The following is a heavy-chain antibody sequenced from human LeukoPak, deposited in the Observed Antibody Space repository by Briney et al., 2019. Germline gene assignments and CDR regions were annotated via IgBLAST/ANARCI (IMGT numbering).Heavy chain of an antibody. Sequence: PSETLSLTCAVYGGSFSGYYWSWIRQPPGKGLEWIGEINHSGSTNYNPSLKSRVTISVDTSKNQFSLKLSSVTAADTAVYYCARLGNREVVRGYYYMDVWGKGPRSPSP. CDR1: GGSFSGYY. CDR2: INHSGST. J-gene: IGHJ6*03. CDR3: ARLGNREVVRGYYYMDV. D-gene: IGHD3-10*01. V-gene: IGHV4-34*01.